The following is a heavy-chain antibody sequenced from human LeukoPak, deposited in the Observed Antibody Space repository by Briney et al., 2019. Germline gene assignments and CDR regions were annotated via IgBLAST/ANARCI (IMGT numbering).Heavy chain of an antibody. CDR3: AGTIVVVVAATPGPDYYYCMDV. Sequence: PAQTVSLLQGFSVRSIRRCDYFWGWIRWPPAKVQERVGRLYCCESTCYNPSLKNRVTISVSTSKNQFSLKLSSVTAADTAVYYCAGTIVVVVAATPGPDYYYCMDVWGKGTTVTVSS. CDR1: VRSIRRCDYF. V-gene: IGHV4-30-4*08. D-gene: IGHD2-15*01. CDR2: LYCCEST. J-gene: IGHJ6*03.